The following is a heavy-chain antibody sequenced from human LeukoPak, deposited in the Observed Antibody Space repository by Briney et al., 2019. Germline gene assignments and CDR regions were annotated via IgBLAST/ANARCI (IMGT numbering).Heavy chain of an antibody. CDR2: TYYRSKWYN. CDR1: GDSVSSKNAA. D-gene: IGHD5-18*01. CDR3: ARTAMRVVDS. Sequence: SQTLSLTCAISGDSVSSKNAAWNWIRQSPPRGLEWLGRTYYRSKWYNEYAVSVKSRVTINPDTSKNQFSLQLNSMTPEDTAVYYCARTAMRVVDSWGQGTLVTVSS. J-gene: IGHJ4*02. V-gene: IGHV6-1*01.